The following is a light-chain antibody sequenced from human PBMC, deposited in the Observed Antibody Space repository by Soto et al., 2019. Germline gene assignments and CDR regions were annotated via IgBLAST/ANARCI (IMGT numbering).Light chain of an antibody. CDR2: RNN. J-gene: IGLJ3*02. CDR3: AGWDDSLSGWV. Sequence: QSVLTRPPSASGTPGQRVTISCSGSSSNIGSNYVYWYQQLPGTAPKVLIYRNNQRPSGVPDRFFGSKSGTSASLAISGLRSEDEADYFCAGWDDSLSGWVFGGGTKLTVL. V-gene: IGLV1-47*01. CDR1: SSNIGSNY.